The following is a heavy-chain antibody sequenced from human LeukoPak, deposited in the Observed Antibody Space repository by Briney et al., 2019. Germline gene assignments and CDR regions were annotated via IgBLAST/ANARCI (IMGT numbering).Heavy chain of an antibody. Sequence: GSLRLSCAASVFTFGSYGMSWVRQAPGKGLEWVSFITPNADRTSYADSVEGRFTISRDNPRNTLYMQMNSLRDEDTALYYCAIMHGYYDGSGYWVQWGQGTLVTVSS. J-gene: IGHJ1*01. CDR2: ITPNADRT. D-gene: IGHD3-22*01. V-gene: IGHV3-23*01. CDR1: VFTFGSYG. CDR3: AIMHGYYDGSGYWVQ.